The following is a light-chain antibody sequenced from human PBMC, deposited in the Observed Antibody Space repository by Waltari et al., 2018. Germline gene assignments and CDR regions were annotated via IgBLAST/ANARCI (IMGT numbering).Light chain of an antibody. CDR2: DAS. V-gene: IGKV1-33*01. Sequence: DIQMTQSPSSLSASVGDRVTITCQASQDISTNLHWFQQKPVKAPTLLIYDASNLHTGVPSRFSGSKSWTDFTFTISSLQPEDIAAYYCQQYDRLPLTFGGGTKVDVK. CDR3: QQYDRLPLT. J-gene: IGKJ4*01. CDR1: QDISTN.